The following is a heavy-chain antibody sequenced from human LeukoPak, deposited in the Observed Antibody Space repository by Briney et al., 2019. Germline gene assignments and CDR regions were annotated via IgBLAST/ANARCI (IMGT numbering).Heavy chain of an antibody. CDR3: ARSSGWYSYWFDP. J-gene: IGHJ5*02. CDR2: INPNSGGT. Sequence: ASVKVSCKASGYTFTGYYMHWVRQAPGQGLEWMGRINPNSGGTNYAQKFQGRVTMTRDTSTSTVYMELSSLRSEDTAVYYCARSSGWYSYWFDPWGQGTLVTVSS. CDR1: GYTFTGYY. V-gene: IGHV1-2*06. D-gene: IGHD6-19*01.